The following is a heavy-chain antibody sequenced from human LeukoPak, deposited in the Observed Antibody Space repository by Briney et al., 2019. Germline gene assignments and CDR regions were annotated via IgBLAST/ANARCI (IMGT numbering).Heavy chain of an antibody. D-gene: IGHD5-18*01. CDR2: ISSSSSYI. V-gene: IGHV3-21*01. Sequence: GGSLRLSCAATGFTFSSYSMNWVRQAPGMGLEWVSSISSSSSYIYYADSAKGRFTISRDNAKNSLYLQMNSLRAEDTAVYYCATALRGYSYGWDFDYWGQGTLVTVSS. CDR1: GFTFSSYS. J-gene: IGHJ4*02. CDR3: ATALRGYSYGWDFDY.